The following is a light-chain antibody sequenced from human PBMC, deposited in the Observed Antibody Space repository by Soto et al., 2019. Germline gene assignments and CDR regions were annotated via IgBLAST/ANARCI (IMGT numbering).Light chain of an antibody. CDR2: AAS. Sequence: DIQMTQSPSSLSASVGDRVTITCRASQSISSYLNWYQQKPGKAPKLLIYAASSLQSGVPSRFSCSGSGTDFTLTISSLQPEDFATYYCQQSYSTLLITFGQGTKLEIK. CDR3: QQSYSTLLIT. CDR1: QSISSY. J-gene: IGKJ2*01. V-gene: IGKV1-39*01.